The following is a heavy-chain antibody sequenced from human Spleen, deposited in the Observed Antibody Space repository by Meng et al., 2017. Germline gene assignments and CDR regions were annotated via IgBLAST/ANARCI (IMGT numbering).Heavy chain of an antibody. D-gene: IGHD3-10*01. V-gene: IGHV3-21*01. CDR1: GFTFSSYS. CDR2: ISSSSSYI. J-gene: IGHJ3*02. CDR3: ARDWRLRVRGVHDAFDI. Sequence: GESLKISCAASGFTFSSYSMNWVRQAPGKGLEWVSSISSSSSYIYYADSVKGRFTISRDNAKNSLYLQMNSLRAEDTAVYYCARDWRLRVRGVHDAFDIWGQGT.